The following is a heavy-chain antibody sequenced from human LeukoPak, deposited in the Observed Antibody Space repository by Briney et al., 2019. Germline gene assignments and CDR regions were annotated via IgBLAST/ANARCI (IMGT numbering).Heavy chain of an antibody. V-gene: IGHV4-59*01. D-gene: IGHD1-1*01. CDR1: NGSIGSYY. J-gene: IGHJ5*02. CDR2: FYDSDNT. CDR3: ARDVIASAWYDGFDP. Sequence: SSEPLSLTCTVSNGSIGSYYWSWIRQPPGKGLEWFGYFYDSDNTHYNPSLKSRVTISVHTSKNQFHLKLSSVTAAHTALYLCARDVIASAWYDGFDPWGQGTLVTVSS.